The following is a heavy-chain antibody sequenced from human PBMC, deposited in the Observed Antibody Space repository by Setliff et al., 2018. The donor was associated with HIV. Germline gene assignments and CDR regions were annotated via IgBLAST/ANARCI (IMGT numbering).Heavy chain of an antibody. V-gene: IGHV4-34*01. CDR2: INHSGST. D-gene: IGHD3-22*01. Sequence: SETLSLTCTVSGGSISSYYWSWIRQSPGKGLEWIGEINHSGSTNYNPSLKSRVTISVDTSKNQFSLKFRSVTAADTAVYYCASHDYSDTGGYSRLWFFDYWGQGSLVTVSS. CDR3: ASHDYSDTGGYSRLWFFDY. CDR1: GGSISSYY. J-gene: IGHJ4*02.